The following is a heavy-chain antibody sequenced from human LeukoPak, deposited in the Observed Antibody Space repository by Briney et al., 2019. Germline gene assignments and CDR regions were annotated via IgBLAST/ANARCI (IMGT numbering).Heavy chain of an antibody. V-gene: IGHV3-23*01. CDR2: ISGSGGST. J-gene: IGHJ4*02. Sequence: GGSLRLSCAAPGFTFSSYAMSWVRQAPGKGLEWVSAISGSGGSTYYAASVKGRFAISRDNSKNTLYLQMNSLRAEDTAVYYCAKNFYSSSWYLDYWGQGTLVTVSS. D-gene: IGHD6-13*01. CDR3: AKNFYSSSWYLDY. CDR1: GFTFSSYA.